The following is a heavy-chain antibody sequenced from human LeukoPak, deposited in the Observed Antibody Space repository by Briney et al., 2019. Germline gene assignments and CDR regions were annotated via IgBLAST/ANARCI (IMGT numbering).Heavy chain of an antibody. D-gene: IGHD3-22*01. V-gene: IGHV3-21*01. Sequence: GESLRLSCAASGFTFSSYSMNWVRQAPGKGLEWVSSISSSSSYIYYADSVKGRFTISRDNAKNSLYLQMNSLRAEDTAVYYCARGSVLIVVVITDFDYWGQGTLVTVSS. CDR3: ARGSVLIVVVITDFDY. J-gene: IGHJ4*02. CDR1: GFTFSSYS. CDR2: ISSSSSYI.